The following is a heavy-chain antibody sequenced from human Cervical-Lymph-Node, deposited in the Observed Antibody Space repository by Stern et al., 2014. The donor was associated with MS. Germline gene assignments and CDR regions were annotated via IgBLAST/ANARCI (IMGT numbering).Heavy chain of an antibody. Sequence: EVQLVDSGGGLVQPGGSLRLSCAASGFTFRSYSMNWVRQAPGKGLEWIAHISSSSSTISYADSVKGRFTISRDNAKNSLYLQMNSLRAEDTAVYYCARRSYVDYWGQGTLVTVSS. D-gene: IGHD3-10*01. CDR3: ARRSYVDY. V-gene: IGHV3-48*01. CDR2: ISSSSSTI. J-gene: IGHJ4*02. CDR1: GFTFRSYS.